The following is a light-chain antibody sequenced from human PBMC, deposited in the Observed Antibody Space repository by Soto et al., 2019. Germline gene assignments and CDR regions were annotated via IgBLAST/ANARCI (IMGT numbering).Light chain of an antibody. Sequence: QSALTQPASVSGSPGQSITISCTGTSTDVSRYNYVSWYQQHPGKAPKLMVYDVSNRTSWVSNRFSGSKSGITASLTIAGLQAEDEADYYCTSYTSDSTYVFGTGTKLTVL. CDR1: STDVSRYNY. V-gene: IGLV2-14*01. CDR2: DVS. J-gene: IGLJ1*01. CDR3: TSYTSDSTYV.